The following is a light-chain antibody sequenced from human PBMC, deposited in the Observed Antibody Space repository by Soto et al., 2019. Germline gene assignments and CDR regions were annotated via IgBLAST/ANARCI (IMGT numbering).Light chain of an antibody. V-gene: IGKV1-33*01. CDR3: QQYDNLPPYT. J-gene: IGKJ2*01. CDR1: RDISVY. CDR2: DAS. Sequence: DIQMTQSPSSLSASVGDRVTITCQASRDISVYLNWYQQKPGKPPKLLVYDASNLQTGFPSSFSGSGSGTHFTFSISSLQPEDIATYYCQQYDNLPPYTFGQGTKLEIK.